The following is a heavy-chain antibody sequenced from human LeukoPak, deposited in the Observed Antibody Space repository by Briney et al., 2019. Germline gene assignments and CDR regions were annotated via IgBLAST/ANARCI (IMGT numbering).Heavy chain of an antibody. V-gene: IGHV3-30*02. J-gene: IGHJ4*02. Sequence: GGSLRLSCAASEFTFSNYAMHWVRQAPGKGLEWVAFIRYDGSHKDYEDSVKGRFTIYRDNSKKTLYLQMNRLRAEDTAIYYCVKVPYFDSSGYHGYWGQGTLVTVSS. CDR1: EFTFSNYA. D-gene: IGHD3-22*01. CDR2: IRYDGSHK. CDR3: VKVPYFDSSGYHGY.